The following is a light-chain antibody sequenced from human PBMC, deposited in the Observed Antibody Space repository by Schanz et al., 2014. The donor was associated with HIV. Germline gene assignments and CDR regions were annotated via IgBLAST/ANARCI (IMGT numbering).Light chain of an antibody. CDR1: QSVGSN. CDR3: QQYGSSPRT. J-gene: IGKJ1*01. CDR2: GAS. V-gene: IGKV3-20*01. Sequence: EVVLTQSPVTLSMSPGERATLSCRASQSVGSNLAWYQHKPAQAPRLLIYGASSRATGIPDRFSGSGSGTDFTLTISRLEPEDFAVYYCQQYGSSPRTFGQGTKVEIK.